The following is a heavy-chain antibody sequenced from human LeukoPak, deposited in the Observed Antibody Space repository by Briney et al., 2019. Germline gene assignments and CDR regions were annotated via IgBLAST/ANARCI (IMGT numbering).Heavy chain of an antibody. V-gene: IGHV3-53*05. CDR1: GFTVSINS. J-gene: IGHJ4*02. D-gene: IGHD3-10*01. Sequence: PGGSLRLSCTVSGFTVSINSMSWVRQAPGKGLEWVSFIYSGGNTHYSDSVKGRFTISRDNSKNTLYLQMGSLRAEDMAVYYCAREAVGVGGIFFDYWGQGTLVTVSS. CDR3: AREAVGVGGIFFDY. CDR2: IYSGGNT.